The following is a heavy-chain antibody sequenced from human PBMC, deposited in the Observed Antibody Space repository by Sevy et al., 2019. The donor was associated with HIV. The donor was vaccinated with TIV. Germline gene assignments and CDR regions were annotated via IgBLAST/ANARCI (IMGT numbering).Heavy chain of an antibody. J-gene: IGHJ4*02. Sequence: GGSLRLSCAASGFTFSDHYMEWVRQAPGKGLEWVGRTRNKADGYTTEHAASVKGRFTISRDDSENSLYLQMNSLKTEGTAVYYCSTHAGIAAAGRVFDYWGQGALVTVSS. CDR3: STHAGIAAAGRVFDY. CDR2: TRNKADGYTT. V-gene: IGHV3-72*01. CDR1: GFTFSDHY. D-gene: IGHD6-13*01.